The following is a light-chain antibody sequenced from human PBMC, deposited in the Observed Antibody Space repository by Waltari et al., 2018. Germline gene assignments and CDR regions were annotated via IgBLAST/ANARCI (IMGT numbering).Light chain of an antibody. V-gene: IGKV1-5*03. CDR3: QQYNSYSLLS. CDR1: QSISKL. Sequence: CRASQSISKLLAWYQQKPGKAPKLLIYKASTLESGVPSRFSGSGSGTEFTLTISSLQPDDFATYYCQQYNSYSLLSFGGGTKVEIK. J-gene: IGKJ4*01. CDR2: KAS.